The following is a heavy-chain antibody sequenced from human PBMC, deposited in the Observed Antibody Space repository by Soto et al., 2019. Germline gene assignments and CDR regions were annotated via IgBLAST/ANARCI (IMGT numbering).Heavy chain of an antibody. Sequence: ASVKVSCKASGYSFTGYYMHWVRQAPGQGLEWMGWINPNSGGTNYAQKFQGWVTMTRDTSISTAYMELSRLRSDDTAVYYCARELLDSSGYYRVCGAFDIWGQGTMVTVSS. D-gene: IGHD3-22*01. CDR1: GYSFTGYY. V-gene: IGHV1-2*04. CDR3: ARELLDSSGYYRVCGAFDI. J-gene: IGHJ3*02. CDR2: INPNSGGT.